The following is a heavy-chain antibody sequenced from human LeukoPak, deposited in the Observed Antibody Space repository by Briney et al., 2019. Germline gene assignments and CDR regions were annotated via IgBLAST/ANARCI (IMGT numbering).Heavy chain of an antibody. CDR2: INEDGSEK. CDR1: AFTFSRYW. D-gene: IGHD3-10*01. CDR3: ARGSSGSGSYYTDY. J-gene: IGHJ4*02. V-gene: IGHV3-7*01. Sequence: PGGSLRLSCAASAFTFSRYWTTWVRQAPGKGLEWVANINEDGSEKYYLDSVRGRFTISRDNAKNSLYLQMNSLRAEDTAVYYCARGSSGSGSYYTDYWGQGTLVTVSS.